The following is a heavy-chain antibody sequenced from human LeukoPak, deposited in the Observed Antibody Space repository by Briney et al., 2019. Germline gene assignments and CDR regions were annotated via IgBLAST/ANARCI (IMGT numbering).Heavy chain of an antibody. CDR2: IKSKTDGGTT. D-gene: IGHD1-26*01. V-gene: IGHV3-15*01. CDR1: GGSFSGYY. CDR3: ITDPGEWEPI. J-gene: IGHJ3*02. Sequence: PSETLSLTCAVYGGSFSGYYWSWIRQPPGKGLEWVGRIKSKTDGGTTDYAAPVKGRFTISRDDSKNTLYLQMNSLKIEDTAVYYCITDPGEWEPIWGQGTMVTVSS.